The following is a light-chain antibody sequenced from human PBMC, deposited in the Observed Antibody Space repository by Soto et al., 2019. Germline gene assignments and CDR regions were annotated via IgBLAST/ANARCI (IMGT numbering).Light chain of an antibody. CDR1: TSDVGRYNY. Sequence: QSALTQPASVSGSPGQSISISCTGTTSDVGRYNYVSWYQQHPGKAPKLMIYDVSYRPSWVSNRFSGSKSGITASLTISGLQAEDEADYSCSSYTTISTYVFGTGTKVTV. J-gene: IGLJ1*01. CDR2: DVS. CDR3: SSYTTISTYV. V-gene: IGLV2-14*03.